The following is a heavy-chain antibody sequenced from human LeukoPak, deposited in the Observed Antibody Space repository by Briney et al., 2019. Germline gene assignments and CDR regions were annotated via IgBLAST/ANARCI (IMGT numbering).Heavy chain of an antibody. V-gene: IGHV3-72*01. CDR3: AKDSGGS. CDR1: GFTFSDYI. D-gene: IGHD2-8*02. Sequence: GGSLRLSCAASGFTFSDYILDWVRQAPGKGLEWVGRIRRGTNGYTTEYAASVKGRFIISRDDSQNSLYLHMNSLRAEDTAVYYCAKDSGGSWGQGTLVTVSS. CDR2: IRRGTNGYTT. J-gene: IGHJ5*02.